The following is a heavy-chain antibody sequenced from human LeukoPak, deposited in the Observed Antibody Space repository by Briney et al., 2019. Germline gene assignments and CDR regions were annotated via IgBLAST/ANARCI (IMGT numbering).Heavy chain of an antibody. V-gene: IGHV3-7*03. CDR1: GFTFSSSA. Sequence: GGSLRLSCAASGFTFSSSAMSWARQAPEKGLEWVASINHNGNVNYYVDSVKGRFTISRDNAKYSLYLQMSNLRAEDTAVYFCARGGGLDVWGQGTLVTVSS. J-gene: IGHJ4*02. CDR3: ARGGGLDV. CDR2: INHNGNVN. D-gene: IGHD3/OR15-3a*01.